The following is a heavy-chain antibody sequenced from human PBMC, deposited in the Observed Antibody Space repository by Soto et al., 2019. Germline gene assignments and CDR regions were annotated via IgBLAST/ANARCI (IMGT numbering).Heavy chain of an antibody. D-gene: IGHD4-17*01. CDR1: GGSISSGGYY. Sequence: SETLSLTCTVSGGSISSGGYYWSWIRQHPGKGLEWIGYIYYSGSTYYNPSLKSRVTISVDTSKNQFPLKLSSVTAADTAVYYCARGAVTTRFEYFQHWGQGTLVTVSS. J-gene: IGHJ1*01. CDR3: ARGAVTTRFEYFQH. V-gene: IGHV4-31*03. CDR2: IYYSGST.